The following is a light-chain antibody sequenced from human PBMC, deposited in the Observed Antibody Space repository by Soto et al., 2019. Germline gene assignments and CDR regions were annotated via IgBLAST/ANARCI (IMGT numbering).Light chain of an antibody. J-gene: IGKJ5*01. CDR2: SAS. V-gene: IGKV1-27*01. CDR1: QDISVY. CDR3: QKFNTPPLT. Sequence: DIQMTQSPSSLSASVGDRVTITCRASQDISVYLAWYQQKPGKVPKLLIYSASTLQSGVPSRFSGSGSGTDFTLTISSLQPEDLATYYCQKFNTPPLTFGQGTRLEIK.